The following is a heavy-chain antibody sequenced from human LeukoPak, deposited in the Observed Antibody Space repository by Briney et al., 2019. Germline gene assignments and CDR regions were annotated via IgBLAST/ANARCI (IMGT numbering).Heavy chain of an antibody. CDR2: IYYSGST. V-gene: IGHV4-59*01. CDR1: GGSISSYY. J-gene: IGHJ6*02. CDR3: ARVRGSSSWSYYYYGMDV. Sequence: SETLSLTCTVSGGSISSYYWSWIRQPPGKGLEWIGYIYYSGSTNCNPSLKSRVTISVDTSKNQFSLKLSSVTAADTAVYYCARVRGSSSWSYYYYGMDVWGQGTTVTVSS. D-gene: IGHD6-13*01.